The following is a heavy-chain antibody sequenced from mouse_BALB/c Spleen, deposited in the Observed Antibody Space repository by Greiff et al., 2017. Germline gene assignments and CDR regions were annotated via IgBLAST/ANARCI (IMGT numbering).Heavy chain of an antibody. V-gene: IGHV5-17*02. CDR2: ISSGSSTI. J-gene: IGHJ2*01. CDR1: GFTFSSFG. D-gene: IGHD2-14*01. CDR3: ARGEVSDY. Sequence: EVQLVESGGGLVQPGGSRKLSCAASGFTFSSFGMHWVRQAPEKGLEWVAYISSGSSTIYYADTVKGRFTISRDNPKNTLFLQMTSLRSEDTAMYYCARGEVSDYWGQGTTLTVSS.